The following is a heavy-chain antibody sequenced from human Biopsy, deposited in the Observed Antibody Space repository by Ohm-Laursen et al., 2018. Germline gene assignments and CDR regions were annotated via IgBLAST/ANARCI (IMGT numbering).Heavy chain of an antibody. J-gene: IGHJ4*02. Sequence: SLSLSCAASGFTFCSYVMSWVRQAPGTGLEWVSTISGSGSTTYYADSVKGRFTISRDNSKNTLYLQMNSLRAEDTAVYYCAKDHCSGGTCYSDGPVFDFWGQGTLVTVSS. CDR2: ISGSGSTT. CDR3: AKDHCSGGTCYSDGPVFDF. D-gene: IGHD2-15*01. CDR1: GFTFCSYV. V-gene: IGHV3-23*01.